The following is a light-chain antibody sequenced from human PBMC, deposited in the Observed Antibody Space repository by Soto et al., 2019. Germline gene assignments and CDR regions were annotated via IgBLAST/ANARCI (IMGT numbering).Light chain of an antibody. CDR1: QSVSNNY. V-gene: IGKV3-20*01. J-gene: IGKJ4*01. Sequence: EIVLTQSPGTLSLSPWERATLSCRASQSVSNNYLAWYQQKPGPAPRLLIYGASNRATGIPDRFSGSGSATDFTLTISRLEPEDFAVYFCQQSGSSPLTFGGGTKVDIK. CDR2: GAS. CDR3: QQSGSSPLT.